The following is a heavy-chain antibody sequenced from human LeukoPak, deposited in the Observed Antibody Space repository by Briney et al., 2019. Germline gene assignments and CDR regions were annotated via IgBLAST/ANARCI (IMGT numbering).Heavy chain of an antibody. V-gene: IGHV1-8*03. J-gene: IGHJ6*03. CDR1: GYTFTSYD. D-gene: IGHD5-18*01. CDR2: MNPNSGNT. CDR3: ARGRYDTAGKYYYYMDV. Sequence: ASVKVSCKASGYTFTSYDINWVRQATRQGLEWMGWMNPNSGNTGYAQKFQGRVTITRNTSISTAYMELSSLRSEDTAVYYCARGRYDTAGKYYYYMDVWGKGTTVTVSS.